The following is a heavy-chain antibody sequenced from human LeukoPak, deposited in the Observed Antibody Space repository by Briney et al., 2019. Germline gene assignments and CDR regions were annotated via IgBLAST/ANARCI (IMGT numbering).Heavy chain of an antibody. D-gene: IGHD2-2*01. Sequence: SETLSLTCTVSGGSISSSSYFWGWIRQPPGKGLEWTGSIYYSGSTYYNPSLKSRVTISVDTSKNHFSLKLSSVTAADTAVYYCARHPRYCSSTTCYYADYWGQGTLVTVSS. V-gene: IGHV4-39*01. CDR1: GGSISSSSYF. CDR3: ARHPRYCSSTTCYYADY. CDR2: IYYSGST. J-gene: IGHJ4*02.